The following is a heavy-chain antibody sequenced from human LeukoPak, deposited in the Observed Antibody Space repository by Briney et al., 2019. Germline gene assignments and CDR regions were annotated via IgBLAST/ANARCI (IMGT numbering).Heavy chain of an antibody. CDR1: GGSISSSNG. CDR2: IYHSGST. V-gene: IGHV4-4*02. Sequence: SGTLSLTCAVSGGSISSSNGWSWFRQPPGKGRDGMGEIYHSGSTNYNPSLKSRDTRSVDKSKNHFSLKLSCVTGAHTAVYYCESMGDSPRLFYGMDVWGQGNTVPVSS. J-gene: IGHJ6*01. D-gene: IGHD2-21*02. CDR3: ESMGDSPRLFYGMDV.